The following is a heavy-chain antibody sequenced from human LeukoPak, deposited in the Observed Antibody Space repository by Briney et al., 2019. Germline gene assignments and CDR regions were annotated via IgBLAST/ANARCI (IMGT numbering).Heavy chain of an antibody. V-gene: IGHV1-2*04. D-gene: IGHD2-15*01. CDR3: ARDLVPNGYCSGGSCPAAFDI. Sequence: ASVKVSCKASGYTFTGYYMHWVRQAPGQGLEWMGWINPNSGGTIYAQKFQGWVTMTRDTSISTAYMELSRLRSDDTAVYYCARDLVPNGYCSGGSCPAAFDIWGQGTMVTVSS. CDR1: GYTFTGYY. J-gene: IGHJ3*02. CDR2: INPNSGGT.